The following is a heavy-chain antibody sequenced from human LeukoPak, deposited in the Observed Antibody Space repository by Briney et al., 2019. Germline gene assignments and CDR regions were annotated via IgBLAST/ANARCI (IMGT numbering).Heavy chain of an antibody. D-gene: IGHD6-19*01. V-gene: IGHV3-23*01. Sequence: GGSLRLSCAASGFTFSSYAMSWVRQAPGKGLEWVSAISGSGGSTYYADSVKGRFTISRDNSKNTLYLQMNSLRAEDTAVYYCARDTPYSSGWGGDAFDIWGQGTMVTVSS. CDR3: ARDTPYSSGWGGDAFDI. CDR2: ISGSGGST. J-gene: IGHJ3*02. CDR1: GFTFSSYA.